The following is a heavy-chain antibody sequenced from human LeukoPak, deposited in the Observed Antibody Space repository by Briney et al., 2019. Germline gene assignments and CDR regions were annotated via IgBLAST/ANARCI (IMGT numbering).Heavy chain of an antibody. CDR1: QFSVGSNF. Sequence: GGSLRLSCAASQFSVGSNFMYWVRQAPGKGLEWVANIKQDGSEKYYVDSVKGRFTISRDNAKNSLYLQMNSLRAEDTAVYYCARDQWATVVTRGGFDYWGRGTLVTVSS. J-gene: IGHJ4*02. V-gene: IGHV3-7*01. CDR2: IKQDGSEK. CDR3: ARDQWATVVTRGGFDY. D-gene: IGHD4-23*01.